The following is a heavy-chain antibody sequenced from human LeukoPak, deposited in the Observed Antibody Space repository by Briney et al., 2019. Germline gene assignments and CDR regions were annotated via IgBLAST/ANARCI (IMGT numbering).Heavy chain of an antibody. Sequence: GGSLRLSCAASGFTFSSYSMNWGRQGPGKGLEWVSSISSSSSYIYYADSVKGRFTISRDNAKNSLYLQMNSLRAEDTAVYYCARQPGYDYYYGMDVWGKGTTVTVSS. J-gene: IGHJ6*04. CDR2: ISSSSSYI. CDR3: ARQPGYDYYYGMDV. CDR1: GFTFSSYS. V-gene: IGHV3-21*01.